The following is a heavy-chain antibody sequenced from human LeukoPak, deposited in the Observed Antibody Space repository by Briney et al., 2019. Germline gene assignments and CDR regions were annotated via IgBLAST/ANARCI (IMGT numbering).Heavy chain of an antibody. J-gene: IGHJ4*02. CDR1: GGSISSGGYY. CDR3: ARDGEDSSSSGLDY. D-gene: IGHD6-6*01. Sequence: PSQTLSLTCTVSGGSISSGGYYWSWIRQHPGKGLEWIGYIYYSGSTYYNPSLKRRVTISVDTSKNQFSLKLSSVTAADTAVYYCARDGEDSSSSGLDYWGQGTLVTVSS. V-gene: IGHV4-31*03. CDR2: IYYSGST.